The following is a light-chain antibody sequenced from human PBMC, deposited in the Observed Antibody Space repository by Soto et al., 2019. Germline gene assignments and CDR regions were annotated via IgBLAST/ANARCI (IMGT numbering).Light chain of an antibody. V-gene: IGKV3-20*01. J-gene: IGKJ3*01. CDR2: GAS. CDR1: QSVGSSY. CDR3: QQYATSPFT. Sequence: EILLTQSPGTLSLSPGERATLSCRASQSVGSSYLACYHQKPGQAPRVLIYGASSRATGIPDRFSGSGSGTDFTLTISRLEPEDFAVYYCQQYATSPFTFGPGTKVDIK.